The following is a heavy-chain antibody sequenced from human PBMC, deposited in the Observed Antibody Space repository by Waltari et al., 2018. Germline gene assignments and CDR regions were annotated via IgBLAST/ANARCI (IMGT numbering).Heavy chain of an antibody. CDR3: ARDLAAAGRLAGY. CDR2: SNPNSVGT. D-gene: IGHD6-13*01. CDR1: GYTFTGYY. J-gene: IGHJ4*02. Sequence: QVQLVQSGAEVKKPGASVKVSCKASGYTFTGYYMHWVRQAPGQGLEWMGGSNPNSVGTNYAKKLQGRVTMTRDTSISTAYMELSRLRSDDTAVYYCARDLAAAGRLAGYWGQGTLVTVSS. V-gene: IGHV1-2*02.